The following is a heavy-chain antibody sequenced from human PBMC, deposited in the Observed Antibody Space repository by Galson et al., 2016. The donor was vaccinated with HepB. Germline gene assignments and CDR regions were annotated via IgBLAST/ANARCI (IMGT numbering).Heavy chain of an antibody. CDR2: IESYSKII. D-gene: IGHD5-24*01. J-gene: IGHJ4*02. CDR3: AGDGPNYNYDF. V-gene: IGHV3-48*04. CDR1: GFTFKKYG. Sequence: SLRLSCAASGFTFKKYGFNWVRLTPGKGLEWLSYIESYSKIIRYTDSVRGRFTVSRDNAQNSVYLQLSGLRVEDTAIYYCAGDGPNYNYDFWGQGTLVTVFS.